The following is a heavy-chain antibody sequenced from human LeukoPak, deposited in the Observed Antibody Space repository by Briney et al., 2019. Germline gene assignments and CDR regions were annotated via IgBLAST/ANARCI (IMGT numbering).Heavy chain of an antibody. Sequence: SQTLSFTCAISGDSVSSSSAAWSWIRQSPSRGLEWLGRTYYRSKEYNEYTESVNSRVTLNPDTSKNQFSLQLNSMTPEDTAVYYCAREGSDGYLFDYWGQGTLVTVSS. CDR2: TYYRSKEYN. CDR1: GDSVSSSSAA. J-gene: IGHJ4*02. V-gene: IGHV6-1*01. CDR3: AREGSDGYLFDY. D-gene: IGHD5-24*01.